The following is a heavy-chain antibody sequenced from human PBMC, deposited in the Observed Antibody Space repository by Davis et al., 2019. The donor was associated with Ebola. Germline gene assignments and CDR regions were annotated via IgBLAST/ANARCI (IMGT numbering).Heavy chain of an antibody. CDR2: ISSSSNYI. CDR1: GFTFSSHW. J-gene: IGHJ4*02. Sequence: GGSLRLSCAASGFTFSSHWMHWVRQVPGKGLEWVSFISSSSNYIYYADSVKGRFTVSRDNAKNSLYLQMNSLRAEDTAVYYCVRGVAVGGFYFEYWGQGTLVTVSS. V-gene: IGHV3-21*01. D-gene: IGHD6-19*01. CDR3: VRGVAVGGFYFEY.